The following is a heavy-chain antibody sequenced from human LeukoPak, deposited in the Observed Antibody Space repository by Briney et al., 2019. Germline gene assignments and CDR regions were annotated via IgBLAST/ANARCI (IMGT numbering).Heavy chain of an antibody. CDR2: IYHSGST. CDR1: GYSISIGYY. CDR3: ARASVEGSAGDYGDFFEY. J-gene: IGHJ4*02. D-gene: IGHD4-17*01. Sequence: PSETLSLTCAVSGYSISIGYYWGWIRQPPGKGLEWIGSIYHSGSTYYNPSLKSRVTISVDTSKNQFSLKLSSVTAADTAVYYCARASVEGSAGDYGDFFEYWGQGTLVTVSS. V-gene: IGHV4-38-2*01.